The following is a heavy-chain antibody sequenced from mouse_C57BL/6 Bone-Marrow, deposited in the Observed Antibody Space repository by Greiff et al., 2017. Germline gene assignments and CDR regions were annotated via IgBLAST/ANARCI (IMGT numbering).Heavy chain of an antibody. Sequence: EVKLQESGPELVKPGDSVKISCKASGYSFTGYFMNWVMQSHGKSLEWIGRINPYNGDTFYNQKFKGKATLTVDKSSSTAHMELRSLTSEDSAVYYCAREGFTTVVEGYFDYWGQGTTLTVSS. CDR3: AREGFTTVVEGYFDY. D-gene: IGHD1-1*01. CDR1: GYSFTGYF. CDR2: INPYNGDT. J-gene: IGHJ2*01. V-gene: IGHV1-20*01.